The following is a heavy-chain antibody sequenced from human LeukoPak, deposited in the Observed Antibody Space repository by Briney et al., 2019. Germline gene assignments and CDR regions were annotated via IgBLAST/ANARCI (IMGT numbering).Heavy chain of an antibody. D-gene: IGHD3-10*01. CDR3: ARSFGSGSPWDYYYYGMDD. J-gene: IGHJ6*04. V-gene: IGHV1-69*01. Sequence: ASVKVSCKASGGTFSSYAISWVRQAPGQGLEWMGGIIPIFGTANYAQKFQGRVTITADESTSTAYMELSSLRAEDTAVYYCARSFGSGSPWDYYYYGMDDWGKGTTVTVSS. CDR1: GGTFSSYA. CDR2: IIPIFGTA.